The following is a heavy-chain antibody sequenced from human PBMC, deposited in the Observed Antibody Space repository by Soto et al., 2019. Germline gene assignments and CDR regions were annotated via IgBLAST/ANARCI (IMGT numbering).Heavy chain of an antibody. J-gene: IGHJ3*01. CDR2: IYYSGST. D-gene: IGHD2-2*01. Sequence: SETLSLTCTVSGGSISSYYWSWIRQPPGKGLEWIGYIYYSGSTYYNPSLKGRVTISVDTSKNQISLNLTSVTAADTAVYYCARVFCTTTTCYDDLYETGPRHAFDVWGQGTMVTVS. CDR3: ARVFCTTTTCYDDLYETGPRHAFDV. V-gene: IGHV4-59*01. CDR1: GGSISSYY.